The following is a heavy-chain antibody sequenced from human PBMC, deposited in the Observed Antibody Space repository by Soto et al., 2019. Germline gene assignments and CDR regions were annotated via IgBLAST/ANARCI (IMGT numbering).Heavy chain of an antibody. D-gene: IGHD3-22*01. V-gene: IGHV3-48*02. J-gene: IGHJ3*02. CDR3: ARDPRRYDSSGYYPNDAFDI. CDR2: ISSGSSTI. Sequence: AGSLNLSCATFGFTVTFYNMNWVRQAPGKGLELVSYISSGSSTIYYADSVKGRFTISRDNAKNSLNLQMNSLRDEDTAVYYCARDPRRYDSSGYYPNDAFDIWGQGT. CDR1: GFTVTFYN.